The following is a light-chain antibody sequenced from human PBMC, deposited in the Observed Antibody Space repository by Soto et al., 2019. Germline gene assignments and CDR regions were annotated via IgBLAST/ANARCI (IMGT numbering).Light chain of an antibody. J-gene: IGLJ1*01. CDR3: SSYTTSSTYV. CDR2: DVS. Sequence: ALTQPASVSGSPGQSITISCTGTSSDVGYYNHVSWYQQHPGKAPKLKIYDVSNRPSGVSNRFSGSKSGNTAPLTISGLQAEDEADYYCSSYTTSSTYVFGTGTKVTVL. V-gene: IGLV2-14*03. CDR1: SSDVGYYNH.